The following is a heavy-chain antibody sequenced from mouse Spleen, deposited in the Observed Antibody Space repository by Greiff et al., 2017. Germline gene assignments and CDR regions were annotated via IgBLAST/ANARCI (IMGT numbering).Heavy chain of an antibody. CDR2: IYPRDGST. CDR1: GYTFTSYD. Sequence: QVQLQQSGPELVKPGASVKLSCKASGYTFTSYDINWVKQRPGQGLEWIGWIYPRDGSTKYNEKFKGKATLTVDTSSSTAYMELHSLTSEDSAVYFCARKGYYYDGSLDYWGQGTTRTVSS. D-gene: IGHD1-1*01. V-gene: IGHV1-85*01. J-gene: IGHJ2*01. CDR3: ARKGYYYDGSLDY.